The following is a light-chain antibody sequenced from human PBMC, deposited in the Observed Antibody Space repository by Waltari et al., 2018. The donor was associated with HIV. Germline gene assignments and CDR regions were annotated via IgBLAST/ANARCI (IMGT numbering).Light chain of an antibody. CDR1: ALPKQY. J-gene: IGLJ2*01. Sequence: SYELTQPPSVSVSPGQKARITCSGDALPKQYTFWYQQKTGQAPVLVIYKDSERPSGIPERFSGSSSWTTVTLTISGVQAEDEADYYCQSADSSDTHVVFGGGTKLTVL. CDR2: KDS. CDR3: QSADSSDTHVV. V-gene: IGLV3-25*03.